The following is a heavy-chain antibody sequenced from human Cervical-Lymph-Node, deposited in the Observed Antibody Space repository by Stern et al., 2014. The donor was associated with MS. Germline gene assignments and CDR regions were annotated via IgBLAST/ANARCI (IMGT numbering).Heavy chain of an antibody. D-gene: IGHD2-2*01. CDR2: IRSDSCLT. CDR3: AREGSTRVNYFDL. CDR1: GFTFRLYN. J-gene: IGHJ5*02. Sequence: EVQLVESGGGLEQPGGSLRLSCAASGFTFRLYNLNWVRQAPGKGLEWVSYIRSDSCLTYYSDSVKGRFPISRDNAKNSLYLQMNSLRAEDTSVYYCAREGSTRVNYFDLWGQGTLVIVSS. V-gene: IGHV3-48*01.